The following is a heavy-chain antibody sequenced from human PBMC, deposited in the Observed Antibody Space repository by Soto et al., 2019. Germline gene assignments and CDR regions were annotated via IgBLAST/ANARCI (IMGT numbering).Heavy chain of an antibody. CDR1: GGTFSSYA. CDR2: IIPIFGTA. CDR3: ARDREDDILTGYYPSDTYYYYGMDV. Sequence: ASVKVSSKASGGTFSSYAISWVRQAPGQGLEWMGGIIPIFGTANYAQKFQGRVTITADESTSTAYMELSSLRSEDTAVYYCARDREDDILTGYYPSDTYYYYGMDVWGQGTTVTVSS. V-gene: IGHV1-69*13. J-gene: IGHJ6*02. D-gene: IGHD3-9*01.